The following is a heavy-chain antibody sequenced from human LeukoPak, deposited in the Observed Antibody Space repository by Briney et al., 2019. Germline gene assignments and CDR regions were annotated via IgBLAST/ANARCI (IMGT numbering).Heavy chain of an antibody. Sequence: GASVKVSCKASGYTFTGYYIHWVRQAPGQGLECMGWISPNSGATNYAQKFQGRVTMTRDRSISTAYMELSSLRSDDTAVYYCARDNAPSADCSSTGCHIEYWGQGTLVTVSS. V-gene: IGHV1-2*02. CDR1: GYTFTGYY. J-gene: IGHJ4*02. D-gene: IGHD2-2*02. CDR3: ARDNAPSADCSSTGCHIEY. CDR2: ISPNSGAT.